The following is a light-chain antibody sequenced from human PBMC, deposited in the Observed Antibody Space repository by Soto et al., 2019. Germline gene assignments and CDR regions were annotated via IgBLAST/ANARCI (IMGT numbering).Light chain of an antibody. V-gene: IGKV3-11*01. Sequence: DTVLTQSPAAPSLSPGETAPPSFRASQSVRGHLAWYQHKPGQAPRLLIYDASYRATGVPLRFSGSGSGTDFTLTISSLESGDSATYYCQQRSDWPPITFGQGTRLEIK. CDR1: QSVRGH. CDR2: DAS. J-gene: IGKJ5*01. CDR3: QQRSDWPPIT.